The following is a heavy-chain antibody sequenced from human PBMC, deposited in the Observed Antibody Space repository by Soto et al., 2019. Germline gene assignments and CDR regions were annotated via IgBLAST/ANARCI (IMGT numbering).Heavy chain of an antibody. J-gene: IGHJ6*02. CDR3: AKAGASGSFAYYGMDV. Sequence: QVQLVESGGGVVQPGQSLRLSCTASGFPFSRFGMHWVRQAPGKGLEWLSVISDDGSQKYYGDSVKGRFTISRDNSKSTLYLQMNSLNAEDTAVYWCAKAGASGSFAYYGMDVWGQGTKVTVSS. CDR1: GFPFSRFG. V-gene: IGHV3-30*18. CDR2: ISDDGSQK. D-gene: IGHD3-10*01.